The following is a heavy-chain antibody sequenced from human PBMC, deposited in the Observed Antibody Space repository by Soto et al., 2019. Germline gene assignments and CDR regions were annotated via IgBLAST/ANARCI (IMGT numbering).Heavy chain of an antibody. Sequence: QVQLVQSGAEVKEPGASVKVSCKASGYSFTRYPMEWVRQAPGQRPEWMGWINTGNGNTKYSQNFQGRVTFTRDPSASTAYMELGSLTSEDTAVYYCARDGWDYGLEYYFDYWGQGTLVTVSS. J-gene: IGHJ4*02. D-gene: IGHD3-10*01. V-gene: IGHV1-3*04. CDR3: ARDGWDYGLEYYFDY. CDR1: GYSFTRYP. CDR2: INTGNGNT.